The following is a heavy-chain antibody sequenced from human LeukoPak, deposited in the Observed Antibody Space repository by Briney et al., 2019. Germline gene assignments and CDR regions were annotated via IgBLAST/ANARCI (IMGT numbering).Heavy chain of an antibody. CDR1: GFTFSSYG. J-gene: IGHJ5*02. D-gene: IGHD3-3*01. CDR3: AKGLGFGVVIPSWFDP. CDR2: IRYDGSNK. Sequence: GGSLRLSCAASGFTFSSYGMHWVRQAPGKGLEWVAFIRYDGSNKYYADSVKGRFTISRDNSKNTLYLQMNSLRAEDTAVYYCAKGLGFGVVIPSWFDPWGQGTLVTVSS. V-gene: IGHV3-30*02.